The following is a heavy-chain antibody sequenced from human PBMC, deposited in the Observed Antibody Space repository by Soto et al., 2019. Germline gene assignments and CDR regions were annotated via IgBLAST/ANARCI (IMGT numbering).Heavy chain of an antibody. Sequence: PVGSLRLSGAASGFTFSTYCMHWVRHTPGTGLVWVSRTCRYGRELYYADSVKGRFTISRDDAKNTLYLQMDSLRVEDTGIYYCVRGTTAWRGMDYWGQGALVTVSS. CDR2: TCRYGREL. J-gene: IGHJ4*02. CDR3: VRGTTAWRGMDY. D-gene: IGHD1-1*01. V-gene: IGHV3-74*01. CDR1: GFTFSTYC.